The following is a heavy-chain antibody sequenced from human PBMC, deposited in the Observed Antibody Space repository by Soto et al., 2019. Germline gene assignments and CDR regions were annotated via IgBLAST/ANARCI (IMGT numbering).Heavy chain of an antibody. V-gene: IGHV1-69*02. Sequence: SVKVSCKASGGTFSSYTISWVRQAPGQGLEWMGRIIPILGIANYAQKFQGRVSITADKSTSTAYMELSSLRSEDTAVYYCAENCSGGSCYSAFDPWGQGTLVTVSS. CDR3: AENCSGGSCYSAFDP. CDR1: GGTFSSYT. D-gene: IGHD2-15*01. CDR2: IIPILGIA. J-gene: IGHJ5*02.